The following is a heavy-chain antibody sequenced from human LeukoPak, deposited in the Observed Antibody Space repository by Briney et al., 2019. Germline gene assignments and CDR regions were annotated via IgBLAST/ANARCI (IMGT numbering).Heavy chain of an antibody. Sequence: GASVKVSCKASGYTFTSYDNNWARQATGQGLEWMGWMNPNSGITGYAQKFQGRVTITRNTSISTAYMELSSLRSEDTAVYYCARGLGWLQLHYYYYYMDVWGKGTTVTVSS. V-gene: IGHV1-8*03. D-gene: IGHD5-24*01. CDR2: MNPNSGIT. CDR1: GYTFTSYD. CDR3: ARGLGWLQLHYYYYYMDV. J-gene: IGHJ6*03.